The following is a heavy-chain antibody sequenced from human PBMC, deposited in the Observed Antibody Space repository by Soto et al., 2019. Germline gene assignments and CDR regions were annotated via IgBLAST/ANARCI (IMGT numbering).Heavy chain of an antibody. V-gene: IGHV4-39*01. CDR3: ARHDDHRSPPLGFYI. J-gene: IGHJ3*02. Sequence: QVQLQESGPRLVKPSETLTLKCTVSGGSVSSDKYLWGWIRQPPGKGLEWVASIRYGGATSGTTFYSPSLGGRRTISLDTAADQVTLGLTSVTATDTAVYYCARHDDHRSPPLGFYIWGQGTLVTVSS. D-gene: IGHD3-10*01. CDR1: GGSVSSDKYL. CDR2: IRYGGATSGTT.